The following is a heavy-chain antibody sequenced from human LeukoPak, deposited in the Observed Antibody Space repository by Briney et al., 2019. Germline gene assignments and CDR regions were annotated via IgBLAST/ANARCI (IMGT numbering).Heavy chain of an antibody. J-gene: IGHJ3*02. CDR1: GGSISSYY. D-gene: IGHD3-22*01. CDR2: IYYSGST. CDR3: ARERSYYYDSSGYSFDAFDI. V-gene: IGHV4-59*01. Sequence: SEALSLTCTVSGGSISSYYWSWIRQPPGKGLEWIGYIYYSGSTNYNPSLKSRVTISVDTSRNQFSLKLRSVTAADTAVYYCARERSYYYDSSGYSFDAFDIWGQGTMVTVSS.